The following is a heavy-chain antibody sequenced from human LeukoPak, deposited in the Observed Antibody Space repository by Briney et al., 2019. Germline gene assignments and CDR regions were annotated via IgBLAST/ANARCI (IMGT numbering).Heavy chain of an antibody. CDR1: GITFSNYA. CDR3: ARGRENAFDI. V-gene: IGHV3-53*01. Sequence: GGSLRLSCVASGITFSNYAVSWVRQAPGKGLEWVSVIYSGGSTYYADSVKGRFTISRDNSKNTLYLQMNSLRAEDTAVYYCARGRENAFDIWGQGTMVTVSS. CDR2: IYSGGST. J-gene: IGHJ3*02.